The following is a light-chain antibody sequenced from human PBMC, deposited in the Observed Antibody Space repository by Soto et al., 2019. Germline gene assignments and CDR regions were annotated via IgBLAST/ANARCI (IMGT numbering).Light chain of an antibody. Sequence: EIVMTQSPATLSVSPGERATLSCRASQSVSSKLAWYQQKPGQPPRLLIYGASTRATGIPARFSGSWSGTESTLTISILQSEYLAFYYCQYDNKWPWTFGQGTKVEIK. J-gene: IGKJ1*01. CDR3: QYDNKWPWT. CDR1: QSVSSK. V-gene: IGKV3-15*01. CDR2: GAS.